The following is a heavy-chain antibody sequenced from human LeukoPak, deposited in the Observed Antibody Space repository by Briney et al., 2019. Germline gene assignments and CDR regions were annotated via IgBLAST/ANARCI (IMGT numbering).Heavy chain of an antibody. CDR2: ISGSGGST. CDR1: GFTFRSHA. Sequence: GGSLRLSCAASGFTFRSHAMSWVRQAPGKGLEWVSAISGSGGSTYYADSVKGRFTISRDISKKTLYLQMNSLRAEDTALYYCAKDVRYFDYLVDDAFDIWGQGTMDTVSS. J-gene: IGHJ3*02. V-gene: IGHV3-23*01. D-gene: IGHD3-9*01. CDR3: AKDVRYFDYLVDDAFDI.